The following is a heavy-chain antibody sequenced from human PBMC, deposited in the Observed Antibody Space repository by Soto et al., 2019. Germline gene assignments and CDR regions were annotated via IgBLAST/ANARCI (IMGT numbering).Heavy chain of an antibody. CDR2: IYYSGST. V-gene: IGHV4-39*01. J-gene: IGHJ4*02. Sequence: PSETLSLTCTVSGGSISSSSYYWGWIRQPPGKGLEWIGSIYYSGSTYYNPSLKSRVTISVDTSKNQFSLKLSSVTAADTAVYYCARRSTFGDYFDYWGQGTQVTVSS. CDR3: ARRSTFGDYFDY. CDR1: GGSISSSSYY. D-gene: IGHD3-10*01.